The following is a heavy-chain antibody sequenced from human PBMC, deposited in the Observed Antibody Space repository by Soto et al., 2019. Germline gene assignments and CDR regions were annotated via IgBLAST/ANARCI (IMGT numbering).Heavy chain of an antibody. J-gene: IGHJ6*02. CDR3: ARGIVPYYDFWSGYYLAYYGMDV. Sequence: PSETLSLTCTVSGGSVSSGSYYCSWIRQPPGKGLEWIGYIYYSGSTNYNPSLKSRVTISVDTSKNQFSLKLSSVTAADTAVYYCARGIVPYYDFWSGYYLAYYGMDVWGQGTTVTVSS. CDR1: GGSVSSGSYY. CDR2: IYYSGST. V-gene: IGHV4-61*01. D-gene: IGHD3-3*01.